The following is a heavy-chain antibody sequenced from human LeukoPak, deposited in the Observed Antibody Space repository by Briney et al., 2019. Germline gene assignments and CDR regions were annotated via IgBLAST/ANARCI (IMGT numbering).Heavy chain of an antibody. D-gene: IGHD6-13*01. CDR2: IYTSGST. V-gene: IGHV4-61*02. CDR3: ARRGYSSSWNYYYMDV. CDR1: GGSISSGSYY. Sequence: SETLSLTCTVSGGSISSGSYYWSWIRQPAGKGLEWIGRIYTSGSTNYNPSLKSRVTISVDTSKNQFSLKLRSVTAADTAVYYCARRGYSSSWNYYYMDVWGKGTTVTVSS. J-gene: IGHJ6*03.